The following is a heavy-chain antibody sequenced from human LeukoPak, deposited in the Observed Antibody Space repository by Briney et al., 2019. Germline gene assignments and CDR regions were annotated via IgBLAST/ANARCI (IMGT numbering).Heavy chain of an antibody. J-gene: IGHJ4*02. V-gene: IGHV1-18*01. CDR2: ISAYNGNT. CDR3: ARDRGIAVAGTPNY. D-gene: IGHD6-19*01. Sequence: ASVTVSCKASGYTFTSYGISWVRQAPGQGLEWMGWISAYNGNTNYAQKLQGRVTMTTDTSTSTAYMELRSLRSDDTAVYYCARDRGIAVAGTPNYWGQGTLVTVSS. CDR1: GYTFTSYG.